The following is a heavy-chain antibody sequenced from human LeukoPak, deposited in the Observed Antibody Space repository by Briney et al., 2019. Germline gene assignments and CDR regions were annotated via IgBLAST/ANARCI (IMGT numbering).Heavy chain of an antibody. J-gene: IGHJ3*02. CDR1: GFTFSSYV. CDR3: AKGSGFGDI. D-gene: IGHD3-10*01. V-gene: IGHV3-23*01. CDR2: ISGRAVSA. Sequence: GGSLRLSCAASGFTFSSYVMSWVRQAPGKGLEWVSSISGRAVSAYYADSVKGRFTISRDNSKNTLYLQMNSLRAEDTAVYYCAKGSGFGDIWGQGTMVTVSS.